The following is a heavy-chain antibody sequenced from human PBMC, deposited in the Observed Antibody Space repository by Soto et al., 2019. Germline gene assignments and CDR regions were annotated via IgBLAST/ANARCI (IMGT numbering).Heavy chain of an antibody. CDR3: ARNYDSTAGGAFDI. V-gene: IGHV3-53*01. CDR2: IYSGGST. CDR1: GFTVSSNY. D-gene: IGHD3-22*01. J-gene: IGHJ3*02. Sequence: EVQLVESGGGLIQPGGSLRLSCAASGFTVSSNYMSWVRQAPGKGLEWVSVIYSGGSTYYADSVKGRFTISRDNSKNTLYLQMTSLRAEDTAVYYCARNYDSTAGGAFDIWCQGTMVTVSS.